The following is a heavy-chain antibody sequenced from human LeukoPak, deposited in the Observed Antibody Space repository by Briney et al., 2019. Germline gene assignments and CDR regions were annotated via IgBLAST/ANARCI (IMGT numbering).Heavy chain of an antibody. J-gene: IGHJ4*02. Sequence: GASVTVSCTASGGTFSSYAVSWVRQAPGQGLEWMGGIIPIFGTANYAQKFQGRVTITADESTNTAYMELSSLRSEDTAVYYCARGAPSVAAPGSFDYWGQGTLVTVSS. CDR2: IIPIFGTA. D-gene: IGHD6-6*01. CDR1: GGTFSSYA. CDR3: ARGAPSVAAPGSFDY. V-gene: IGHV1-69*13.